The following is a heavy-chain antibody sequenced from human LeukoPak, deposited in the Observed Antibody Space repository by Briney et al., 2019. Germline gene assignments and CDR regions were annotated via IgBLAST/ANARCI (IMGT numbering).Heavy chain of an antibody. V-gene: IGHV3-30-3*01. J-gene: IGHJ4*02. CDR3: ARDRMVTLYYFEY. Sequence: GGSLRLFCAASGFTFSTYAMHWVRQAPGKGLEWVAVISYDGSNKYYADSVKGRFTISRDNSKNTLYLQMNSLRAEDTAVYYCARDRMVTLYYFEYWGQGTLVTVSS. D-gene: IGHD2-21*02. CDR1: GFTFSTYA. CDR2: ISYDGSNK.